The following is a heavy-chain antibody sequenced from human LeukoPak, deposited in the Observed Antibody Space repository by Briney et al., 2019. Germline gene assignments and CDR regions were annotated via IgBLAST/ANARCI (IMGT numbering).Heavy chain of an antibody. CDR1: GFTLSSYA. J-gene: IGHJ4*02. CDR2: ISYDGSNK. D-gene: IGHD3-22*01. CDR3: ARAPDSSGYYYVNY. Sequence: PGGSLRLSCAASGFTLSSYAMHWVRQAPGKGLEWVAVISYDGSNKYYADSVKGRFTISRDNSKNTLYLQMNSLRAEDTAVYYCARAPDSSGYYYVNYWGQGTLVTVSS. V-gene: IGHV3-30*04.